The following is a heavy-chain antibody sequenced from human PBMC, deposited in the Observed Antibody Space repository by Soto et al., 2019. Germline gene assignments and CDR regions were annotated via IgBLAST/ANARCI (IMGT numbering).Heavy chain of an antibody. Sequence: QVQLVQSGAEVKKPGSSVKVSCKASGGTFSSYAISWVRQAPGQGLEWMGGIIPIFGTANYAQKFQGRITITANKSTSTAYMELSRLRSEDTAVYYCAREYDFWSANWFAPWGQGTLVTVSS. V-gene: IGHV1-69*06. D-gene: IGHD3-3*01. CDR3: AREYDFWSANWFAP. CDR1: GGTFSSYA. J-gene: IGHJ5*02. CDR2: IIPIFGTA.